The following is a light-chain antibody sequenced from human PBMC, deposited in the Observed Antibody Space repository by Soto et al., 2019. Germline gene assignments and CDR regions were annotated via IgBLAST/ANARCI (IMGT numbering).Light chain of an antibody. V-gene: IGKV1-8*01. CDR3: QHYNSYSEFS. CDR2: AAS. Sequence: AIPMPQSPSSLSASTGDRVTITCRVCQGISSYLAWYQQKPGKAPKLLIYAASTLQNGVPSRFSGSGSGTEFTLTIGCLQPDDFATYYCQHYNSYSEFSFGPGTKVDIK. J-gene: IGKJ3*01. CDR1: QGISSY.